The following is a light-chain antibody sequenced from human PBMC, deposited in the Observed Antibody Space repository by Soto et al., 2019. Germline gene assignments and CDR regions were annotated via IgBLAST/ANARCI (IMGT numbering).Light chain of an antibody. CDR2: AAS. J-gene: IGKJ4*01. CDR1: QGISSY. CDR3: QQLKIYPIT. V-gene: IGKV1-9*01. Sequence: DIQLTQSPSFLSASVGDRVTITCRASQGISSYLAWYQQKPGKAPKLLIYAASTLQSGVPSRLSGSGSGTEFTLTISSLQPEDFATYFCQQLKIYPITFGGGTKVDIK.